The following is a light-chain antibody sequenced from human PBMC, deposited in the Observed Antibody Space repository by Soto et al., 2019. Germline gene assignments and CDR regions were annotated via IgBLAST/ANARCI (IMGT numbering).Light chain of an antibody. CDR2: GAS. CDR3: QQYNDWPRT. CDR1: LSVSVY. V-gene: IGKV3-15*01. J-gene: IGKJ1*01. Sequence: VVLTQSPATLSLSPVERATLSCRTSLSVSVYLDWYQQKPGQAPRLLIYGASTRATGSPDRFSASGSATEFTLTISSLLSEDFAVYYCQQYNDWPRTCGQGTKVDIK.